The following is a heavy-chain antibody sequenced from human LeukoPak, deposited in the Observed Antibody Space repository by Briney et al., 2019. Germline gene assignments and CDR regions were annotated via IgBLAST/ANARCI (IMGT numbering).Heavy chain of an antibody. V-gene: IGHV4-4*07. CDR3: ARDPKLYAGYFDY. Sequence: SETLSLTCTVSGGPFSYYYWSWLRQPAGKGLEWIGRIYSSGSTKYNPSLESRVTMSVHTSKNQFSLNLRSVTAADTAVYYCARDPKLYAGYFDYWGQGALVTVSS. J-gene: IGHJ4*02. D-gene: IGHD6-13*01. CDR1: GGPFSYYY. CDR2: IYSSGST.